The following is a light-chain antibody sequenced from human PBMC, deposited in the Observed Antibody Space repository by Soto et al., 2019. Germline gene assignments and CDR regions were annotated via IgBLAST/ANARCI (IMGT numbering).Light chain of an antibody. V-gene: IGKV3-20*01. Sequence: ESVLTQSPGSLSLSPGETATLSCRASQSIINNYLAWYQQKPGQAPRLLIYGASIRATGVPDRFSGSGSGTDFALTITRLEAQDFEVYSCQQYGTSRLLYTFGQGTKLGVK. J-gene: IGKJ2*01. CDR3: QQYGTSRLLYT. CDR2: GAS. CDR1: QSIINNY.